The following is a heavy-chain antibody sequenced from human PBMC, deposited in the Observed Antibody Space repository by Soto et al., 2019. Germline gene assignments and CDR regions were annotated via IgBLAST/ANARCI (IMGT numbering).Heavy chain of an antibody. J-gene: IGHJ6*02. V-gene: IGHV3-48*02. CDR3: ATYCSGGSCSWVV. D-gene: IGHD2-15*01. Sequence: GGSLRLSCAASGFTFSSYAMSWVRQAPGKGLEWVSYISSSGSSINYAGSVEGRFTISRDNDKSSLYLHMNSLREEDTAVYFCATYCSGGSCSWVVWGQGTTVTVSS. CDR2: ISSSGSSI. CDR1: GFTFSSYA.